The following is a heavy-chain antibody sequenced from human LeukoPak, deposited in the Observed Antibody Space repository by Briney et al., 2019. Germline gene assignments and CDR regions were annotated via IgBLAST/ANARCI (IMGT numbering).Heavy chain of an antibody. V-gene: IGHV4-59*13. CDR3: ARGRYYYDSSWDY. J-gene: IGHJ4*02. Sequence: TSSETLSLTCTVSGGSISSYYWSWIRQPPGKGLEWIGYIYYSGSTNYNPSLKSRVTISVDTSKNQFSLKLSSVTAADTAVYYCARGRYYYDSSWDYWGQGTLVTVSS. CDR2: IYYSGST. D-gene: IGHD3-22*01. CDR1: GGSISSYY.